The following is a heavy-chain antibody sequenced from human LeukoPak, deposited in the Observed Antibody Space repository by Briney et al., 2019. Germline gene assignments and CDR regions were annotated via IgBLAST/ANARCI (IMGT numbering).Heavy chain of an antibody. J-gene: IGHJ4*02. CDR1: GFTFSSYS. V-gene: IGHV3-21*01. Sequence: GGSLRLSCAASGFTFSSYSMNWVRQAPGKGLEWVSSIGSSSSYIYYADSVKGRFTMSRDNAKNSLYLQVNSLRAEDTAVYYCASGFPFDYWGQGTLVTVSS. CDR3: ASGFPFDY. CDR2: IGSSSSYI.